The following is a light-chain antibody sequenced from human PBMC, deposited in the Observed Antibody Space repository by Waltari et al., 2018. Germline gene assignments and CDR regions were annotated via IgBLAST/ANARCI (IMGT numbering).Light chain of an antibody. CDR1: QDIANY. Sequence: IQMTPSPSCLYAPVGDRVTISCQASQDIANYLNWYQQKPGKAPKLLIYLASNLETGVPSRFSGSGSGAYFTFTISSLQPEDIATYYCQHYDNLLLTFGGGTKVEIK. CDR2: LAS. CDR3: QHYDNLLLT. V-gene: IGKV1-33*01. J-gene: IGKJ4*01.